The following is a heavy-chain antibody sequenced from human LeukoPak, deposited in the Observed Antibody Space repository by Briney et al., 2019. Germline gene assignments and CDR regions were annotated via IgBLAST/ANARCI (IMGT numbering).Heavy chain of an antibody. CDR1: GFTFSDYY. D-gene: IGHD6-19*01. J-gene: IGHJ4*02. CDR2: ISSSGSTI. V-gene: IGHV3-11*01. CDR3: AAIAVAGRYYFDY. Sequence: PGGSLRLSCAASGFTFSDYYMSWIRQAPGKGLEWVSYISSSGSTIYYADSVKGRFTISRDNDKNSLYLQMNSLRAEDTAVYYCAAIAVAGRYYFDYWGQGTLVIVSS.